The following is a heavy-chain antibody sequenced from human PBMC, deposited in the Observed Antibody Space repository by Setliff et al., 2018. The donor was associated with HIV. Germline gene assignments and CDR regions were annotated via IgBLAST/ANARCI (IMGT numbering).Heavy chain of an antibody. CDR3: AALSLRTNAVYGIISTRFDP. V-gene: IGHV3-53*01. J-gene: IGHJ5*02. Sequence: GGSLRLSCAASGFPVRDIYMTWVRQAPGKGLEWVSVIYSDGRTFYADSVDGRFTISRGDSKNSLYLQMNSLRADDTAVYYCAALSLRTNAVYGIISTRFDPWGQGTLVTVSS. D-gene: IGHD2-8*01. CDR1: GFPVRDIY. CDR2: IYSDGRT.